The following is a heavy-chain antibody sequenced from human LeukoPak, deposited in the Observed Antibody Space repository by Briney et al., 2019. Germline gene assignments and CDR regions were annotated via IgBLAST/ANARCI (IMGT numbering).Heavy chain of an antibody. CDR1: GGSFSGYY. D-gene: IGHD3-16*01. CDR2: INHSGST. Sequence: SETLSLTCAVYGGSFSGYYWSWIRQPPGKGLEWIGEINHSGSTNYNPSLKSRVTISVDTSKNQFSLKLSPVTAADTAVYYCARGGRLRLALPDYWGQGTLVTVSS. CDR3: ARGGRLRLALPDY. V-gene: IGHV4-34*01. J-gene: IGHJ4*02.